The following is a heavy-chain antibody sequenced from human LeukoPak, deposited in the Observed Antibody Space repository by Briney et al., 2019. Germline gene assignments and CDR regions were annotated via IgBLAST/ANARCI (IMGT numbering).Heavy chain of an antibody. D-gene: IGHD4-23*01. CDR2: ISYDGSNK. V-gene: IGHV3-30*04. CDR1: GFTFSSYA. J-gene: IGHJ4*02. CDR3: ARSITDYGGNSYFDY. Sequence: GGSLRLSCAASGFTFSSYAMHWVRQAPGKGLEWVAVISYDGSNKYYADSVKGRFTISRDNSKNTLHLQMNSLRAEDTAVYYCARSITDYGGNSYFDYWGQGTLVTVSS.